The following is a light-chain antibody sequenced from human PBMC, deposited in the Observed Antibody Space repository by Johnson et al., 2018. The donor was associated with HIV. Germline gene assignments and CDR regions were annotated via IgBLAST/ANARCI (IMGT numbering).Light chain of an antibody. CDR2: ESD. Sequence: QSVLTQPPSVSAAPGQKVTISCSGSSSNIGNNYISWYQQLPGTAPKLLIFESDKRPSGIPDRFSGSKSGTSATLGITGLQTGDEADYYCGTWDNSPNTGGVFGAGTKVTVL. CDR1: SSNIGNNY. V-gene: IGLV1-51*02. CDR3: GTWDNSPNTGGV. J-gene: IGLJ1*01.